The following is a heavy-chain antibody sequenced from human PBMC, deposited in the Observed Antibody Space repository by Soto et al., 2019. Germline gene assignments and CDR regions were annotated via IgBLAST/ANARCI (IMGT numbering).Heavy chain of an antibody. D-gene: IGHD3-10*01. CDR3: AKAGGNDKLLWFGELPYFDY. CDR2: ISGSGGST. V-gene: IGHV3-23*01. Sequence: EVQLLESGGGLVQPGGSLRLSCAASGFTFSSYAMSWVRQAPGKGLEWVSAISGSGGSTYYADSVKGRFTISRDNSKNTLYLQMNSLRAEDTAVYYCAKAGGNDKLLWFGELPYFDYWGQGTLVTVSS. J-gene: IGHJ4*02. CDR1: GFTFSSYA.